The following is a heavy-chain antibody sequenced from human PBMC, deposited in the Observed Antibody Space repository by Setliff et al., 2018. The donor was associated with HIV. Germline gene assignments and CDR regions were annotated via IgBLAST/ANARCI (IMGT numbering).Heavy chain of an antibody. Sequence: PSETLSLTCTVSGDSIINNPYYWTWIRQPAGKALGWIGRLYNNGRNANYNPSLQSRVIISADTSKNEFSLKLGSVTAADTAVYYCVREGPWKLGSIWFDPWGQGTLVTVSS. CDR1: GDSIINNPYY. CDR3: VREGPWKLGSIWFDP. J-gene: IGHJ5*02. D-gene: IGHD7-27*01. V-gene: IGHV4-61*02. CDR2: LYNNGRNA.